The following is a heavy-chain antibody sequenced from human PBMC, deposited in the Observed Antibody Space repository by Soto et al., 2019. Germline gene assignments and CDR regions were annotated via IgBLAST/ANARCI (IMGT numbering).Heavy chain of an antibody. D-gene: IGHD5-18*01. Sequence: GGSLRLSCVASGFSVGSSYMSWVRQAPGKGLEWVSFIYSGISAYYADSVKGRFSTSRDNSKNTLYLQMNSLRAEDTAVYYCARELDTTVATQTYFHYYGMDVWGQGATVTVSS. J-gene: IGHJ6*02. CDR1: GFSVGSSY. CDR3: ARELDTTVATQTYFHYYGMDV. V-gene: IGHV3-66*01. CDR2: IYSGISA.